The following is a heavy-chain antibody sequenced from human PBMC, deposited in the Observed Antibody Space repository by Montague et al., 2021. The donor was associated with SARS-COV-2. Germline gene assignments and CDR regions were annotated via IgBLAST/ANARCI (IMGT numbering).Heavy chain of an antibody. CDR3: TTRADRGLDY. CDR2: VKSITEGGTI. V-gene: IGHV3-15*01. J-gene: IGHJ4*02. CDR1: GFNVRKAF. Sequence: SLRLSCAGSGFNVRKAFMTLVRQAPGKGLEWVGRVKSITEGGTIXYSTPVKGRFTISRDDLKKTLFLEMNSLQPEDTGVYYCTTRADRGLDYWGQGTLVSVSS.